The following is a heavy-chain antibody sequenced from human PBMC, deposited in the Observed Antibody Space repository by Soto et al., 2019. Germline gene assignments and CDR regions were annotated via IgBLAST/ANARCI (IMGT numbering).Heavy chain of an antibody. D-gene: IGHD6-13*01. CDR1: GFTFSTYG. CDR3: AKTEYSSSPFGYIDY. Sequence: QVQLVESGGGVVQPGRSLRLSCAASGFTFSTYGMHWVRQAPGKGLEWVAVISRDGSDKYYADSVKGRFTISRDNSKNTLYLQMNSLRAEDTAVYYCAKTEYSSSPFGYIDYWGQGTLVTVSS. V-gene: IGHV3-30*18. CDR2: ISRDGSDK. J-gene: IGHJ4*02.